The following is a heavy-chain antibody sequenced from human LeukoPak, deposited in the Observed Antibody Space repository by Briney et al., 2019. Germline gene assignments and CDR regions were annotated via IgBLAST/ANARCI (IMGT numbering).Heavy chain of an antibody. D-gene: IGHD3-22*01. CDR1: GYTFTGYY. Sequence: ASVKVSCKASGYTFTGYYMHWVRQAPGQGLEWMGRINPNSGGTNYAQKFQGRVTITRDTSISTAYMELSRLRSDDTAVYYCARGYYDSSGYLIDYWGQGTLVTVSS. J-gene: IGHJ4*02. CDR2: INPNSGGT. CDR3: ARGYYDSSGYLIDY. V-gene: IGHV1-2*06.